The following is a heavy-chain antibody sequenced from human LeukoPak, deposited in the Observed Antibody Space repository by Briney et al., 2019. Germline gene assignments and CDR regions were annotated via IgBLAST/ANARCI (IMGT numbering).Heavy chain of an antibody. D-gene: IGHD6-13*01. CDR3: ARAVHISSSLYYFDY. CDR1: GFTFSSYS. CDR2: ISSSGSTI. J-gene: IGHJ4*02. V-gene: IGHV3-48*04. Sequence: GGSLRLSCAASGFTFSSYSMNWVRQAPGKGLEWVSYISSSGSTIYYADSVKGRFTISRDNAKNSLYLQMNSLRAEDTAVYYCARAVHISSSLYYFDYWGQGTLVTVSS.